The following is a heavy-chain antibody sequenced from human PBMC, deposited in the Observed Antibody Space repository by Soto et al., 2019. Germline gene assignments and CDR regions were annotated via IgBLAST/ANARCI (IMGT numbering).Heavy chain of an antibody. V-gene: IGHV3-49*03. J-gene: IGHJ6*02. D-gene: IGHD6-13*01. Sequence: GGSLRLSCTASGFTFGDYAMSWFRQAPGKGLEWVGFIRSKAYGGTTEYAASVKGRFTISRDDSKSIAYLQMNSLKTEDTAVYYCTRDLILAAAGPRPGSYYYYGMDVWGQGTTVTVSS. CDR1: GFTFGDYA. CDR2: IRSKAYGGTT. CDR3: TRDLILAAAGPRPGSYYYYGMDV.